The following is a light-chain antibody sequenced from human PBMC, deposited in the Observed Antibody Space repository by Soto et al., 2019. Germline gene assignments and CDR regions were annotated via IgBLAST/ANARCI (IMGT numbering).Light chain of an antibody. CDR3: QQHNDWPRT. Sequence: EVVMTQSPATLSVSPGESATLSCRASQSVGSNLAWYQQKPGQPPRLLLCGTSTRATGIPARISGSGSGTEFTLTISSLQSEDFAVYYCQQHNDWPRTFGQGTKVEI. CDR2: GTS. CDR1: QSVGSN. V-gene: IGKV3-15*01. J-gene: IGKJ1*01.